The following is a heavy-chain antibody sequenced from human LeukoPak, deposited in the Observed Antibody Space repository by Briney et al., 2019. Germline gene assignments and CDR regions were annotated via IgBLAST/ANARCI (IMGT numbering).Heavy chain of an antibody. CDR3: TTVDSGWYYYYYMDV. D-gene: IGHD5-12*01. J-gene: IGHJ6*03. CDR2: IKSKTDGGTT. CDR1: GFTFSNAW. V-gene: IGHV3-15*01. Sequence: GGSLRLSCAASGFTFSNAWMSWVRQAPGKGLEWVGRIKSKTDGGTTDYAAPVKGRFTISRDDSKNTLYLQMNSLKTEDTAVYYCTTVDSGWYYYYYMDVWGKGTTVTVSS.